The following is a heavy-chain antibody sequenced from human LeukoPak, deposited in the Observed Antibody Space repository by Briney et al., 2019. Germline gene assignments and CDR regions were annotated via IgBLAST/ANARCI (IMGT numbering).Heavy chain of an antibody. Sequence: GGSLRLSCAASGFTFCSYSMNWVRKAPGKGMAWVANIKQDGSEKNYVDSVKGRFTISRDNAKNSLYLQMNSLRAEDTAVYYCARDLMGATHYFQHWGQGTLVTVSS. D-gene: IGHD1-26*01. CDR2: IKQDGSEK. V-gene: IGHV3-7*01. CDR1: GFTFCSYS. CDR3: ARDLMGATHYFQH. J-gene: IGHJ1*01.